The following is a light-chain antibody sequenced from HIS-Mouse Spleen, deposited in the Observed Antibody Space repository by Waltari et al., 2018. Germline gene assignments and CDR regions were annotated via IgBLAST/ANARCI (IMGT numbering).Light chain of an antibody. CDR3: CSYAGSSTWV. CDR1: SRDVGSYNL. V-gene: IGLV2-23*01. Sequence: QSALTQPASVSGSPGQSITISCIGTSRDVGSYNLVSWYQQHPGKAPNLMIYEGSNRPSGVSNRFSGSKSGNTASLTISGLQAEDEADYYCCSYAGSSTWVFGGGTKLTVL. J-gene: IGLJ3*02. CDR2: EGS.